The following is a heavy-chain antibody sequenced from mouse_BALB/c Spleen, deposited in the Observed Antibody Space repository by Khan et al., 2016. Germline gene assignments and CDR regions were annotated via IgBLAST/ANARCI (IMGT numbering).Heavy chain of an antibody. CDR1: GFNIKDTY. CDR3: ARSSYGNYEEGYTMDY. Sequence: VQLKESGAELVKPGASVKLSCTASGFNIKDTYMHWVKQRPEQGLEWIGRIDPANGNTKYDPKFQGKATITADTSSNTAYLQLNSLTSEDTAGYYCARSSYGNYEEGYTMDYWGQGTSVTVSS. CDR2: IDPANGNT. J-gene: IGHJ4*01. V-gene: IGHV14-3*02. D-gene: IGHD2-1*01.